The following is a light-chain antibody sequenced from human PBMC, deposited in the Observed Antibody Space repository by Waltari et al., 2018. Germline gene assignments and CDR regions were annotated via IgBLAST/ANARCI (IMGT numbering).Light chain of an antibody. CDR3: QQRSNWPLT. CDR1: QSVSSY. CDR2: DAS. J-gene: IGKJ4*01. Sequence: EIVLTQSPATLSLSPGERATLSCRASQSVSSYLAWYQRKPGQAPRLLIYDASNSATGIPARFSGSVSGTDFTLTISSLEPEDFAVYYCQQRSNWPLTFGGGTKVEIK. V-gene: IGKV3-11*01.